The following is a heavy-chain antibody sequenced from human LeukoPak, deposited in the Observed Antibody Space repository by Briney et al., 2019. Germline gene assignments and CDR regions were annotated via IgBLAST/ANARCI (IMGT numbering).Heavy chain of an antibody. CDR1: GFTFNTFG. Sequence: GGSLRLSGVASGFTFNTFGLHWVPQAQGKGREWVAVIWYEGSNKYYADSVKGRFTISRDNSKNTLYLQMNSLRAEDTALYYCARDIESYHPEYWFDPWGRGTLVTVSS. CDR3: ARDIESYHPEYWFDP. J-gene: IGHJ5*02. D-gene: IGHD2-2*01. V-gene: IGHV3-33*01. CDR2: IWYEGSNK.